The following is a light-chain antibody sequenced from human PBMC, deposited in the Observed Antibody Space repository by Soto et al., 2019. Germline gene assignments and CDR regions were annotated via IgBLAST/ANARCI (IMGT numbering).Light chain of an antibody. Sequence: QSVLTQPASVSGSPGQSITISCTGSSSDVGAYNFVSWYQHHPGKAPKLILYEVTTRPSGVSSRFSGSKSGNTASLTVSGLQAEDEADYYCSSYAGSSTLYVFGTGTKSPS. CDR2: EVT. V-gene: IGLV2-14*01. CDR3: SSYAGSSTLYV. CDR1: SSDVGAYNF. J-gene: IGLJ1*01.